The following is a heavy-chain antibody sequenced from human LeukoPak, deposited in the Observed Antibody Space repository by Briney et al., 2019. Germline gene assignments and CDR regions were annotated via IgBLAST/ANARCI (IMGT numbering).Heavy chain of an antibody. J-gene: IGHJ4*02. Sequence: KPSETLSLTCDVSGGSVRSYWWGWVRQPAGKGLEWLGRIYSTGSTRFNPSLKSRLTLSIDTSTNQFFLKLTSVTAADTAVYFCARQGYTVSYYFLDYWRQGTLVTVSS. V-gene: IGHV4-4*07. D-gene: IGHD1-26*01. CDR1: GGSVRSYW. CDR3: ARQGYTVSYYFLDY. CDR2: IYSTGST.